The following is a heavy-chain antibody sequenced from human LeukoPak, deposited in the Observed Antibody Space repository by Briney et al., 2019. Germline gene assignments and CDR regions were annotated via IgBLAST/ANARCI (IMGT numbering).Heavy chain of an antibody. CDR1: GGAFSSYA. CDR3: AGGRVAAAGTGGFDY. V-gene: IGHV1-69*01. Sequence: SVKVSCKASGGAFSSYAISWVRQAPGQGLEWMGGIIPIFGTANYAQKFQGRVTITADESTSTAYMELSSLRSEDTAVYYCAGGRVAAAGTGGFDYWGQGTLVTVSS. CDR2: IIPIFGTA. D-gene: IGHD6-13*01. J-gene: IGHJ4*02.